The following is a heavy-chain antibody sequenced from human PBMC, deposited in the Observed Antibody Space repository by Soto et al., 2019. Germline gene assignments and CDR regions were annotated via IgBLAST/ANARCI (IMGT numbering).Heavy chain of an antibody. V-gene: IGHV1-24*01. D-gene: IGHD3-22*01. CDR2: FDPEDGET. J-gene: IGHJ1*01. CDR3: ATVFSDYYDSSGYPNRIP. Sequence: QVPLVQSGAEVKKPGASVKVSCKVSGYTLTELSMHWVRQAPGKGLEWMGGFDPEDGETIYAQKFQGRVTMTEDTSTDTAYMELSSLRSEDTAVYYCATVFSDYYDSSGYPNRIPWGQGTLVTVSS. CDR1: GYTLTELS.